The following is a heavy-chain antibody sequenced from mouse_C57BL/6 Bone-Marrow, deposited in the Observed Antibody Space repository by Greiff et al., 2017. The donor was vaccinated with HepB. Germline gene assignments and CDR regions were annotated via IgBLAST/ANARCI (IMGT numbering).Heavy chain of an antibody. Sequence: QVQLKESGAELARPGASVKLSCKASGYTFTSYGISWVKQRTGQGLEWIGEIYPRSGNTYYNEKFKGKATLTADKSSSTAYMELRSLTSEDSAVYFCARGDYDYDVGAMDYWGQGTSVTVSS. CDR2: IYPRSGNT. V-gene: IGHV1-81*01. CDR1: GYTFTSYG. J-gene: IGHJ4*01. D-gene: IGHD2-4*01. CDR3: ARGDYDYDVGAMDY.